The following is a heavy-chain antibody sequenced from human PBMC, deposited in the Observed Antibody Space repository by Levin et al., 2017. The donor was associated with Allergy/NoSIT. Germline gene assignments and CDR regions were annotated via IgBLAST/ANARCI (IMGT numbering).Heavy chain of an antibody. CDR2: IVPMFGMT. D-gene: IGHD5-18*01. V-gene: IGHV1-69*13. CDR3: ATINTAMVTDLVY. CDR1: GGTFNSFA. Sequence: SVKVSCKASGGTFNSFAITWVRQVPGQGLEWMGGIVPMFGMTTYAQKFQGRLTITADVSTSTAYMELSGLRSEDTALYYCATINTAMVTDLVYWGQGTLVTVSS. J-gene: IGHJ4*02.